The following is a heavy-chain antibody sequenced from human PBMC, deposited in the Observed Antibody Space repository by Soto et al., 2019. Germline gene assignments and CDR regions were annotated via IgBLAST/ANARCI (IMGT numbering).Heavy chain of an antibody. D-gene: IGHD5-18*01. CDR2: VSGGGSST. V-gene: IGHV3-23*01. Sequence: GGSLRLSCAASGFTFNSYDMSWVRQAPGKGLEWVSAVSGGGSSTYYADSAKGRFTISRDNSQNTVTLLMSSLRVDDTAVYYCAKGRIRGYSYGVFDFWGQGTLVTVSS. CDR1: GFTFNSYD. J-gene: IGHJ4*02. CDR3: AKGRIRGYSYGVFDF.